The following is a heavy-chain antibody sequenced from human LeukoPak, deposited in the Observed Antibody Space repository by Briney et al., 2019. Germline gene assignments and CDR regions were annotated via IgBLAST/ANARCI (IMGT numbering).Heavy chain of an antibody. V-gene: IGHV4-59*01. CDR2: IYYSGST. J-gene: IGHJ5*02. Sequence: SETLSLTCTVSGGSISSYYWSWIRQPPGKGQEWIGYIYYSGSTNYNPSLKSRVTISVDTSKNQFSLKLSSVTAADTAVYYCARDMYGSGSHWFDPWGQGTLVTVSS. CDR1: GGSISSYY. D-gene: IGHD3-10*01. CDR3: ARDMYGSGSHWFDP.